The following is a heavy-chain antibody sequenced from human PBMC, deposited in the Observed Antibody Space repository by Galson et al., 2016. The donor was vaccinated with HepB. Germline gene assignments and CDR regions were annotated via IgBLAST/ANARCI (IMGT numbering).Heavy chain of an antibody. J-gene: IGHJ3*01. D-gene: IGHD6-19*01. CDR3: AKAHYETSGWRDAFDV. V-gene: IGHV3-30*18. Sequence: SLRISCAASGFTFRNYGMHWVRQAPGRGLEWVAVISYDRSNEYYADSVKGRFTIARDNYKNTLYLQMNSLRVDDTALYFCAKAHYETSGWRDAFDVGGQGSLVTVSS. CDR2: ISYDRSNE. CDR1: GFTFRNYG.